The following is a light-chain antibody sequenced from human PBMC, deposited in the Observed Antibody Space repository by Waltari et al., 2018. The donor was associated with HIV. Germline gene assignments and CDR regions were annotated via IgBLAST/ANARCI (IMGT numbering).Light chain of an antibody. CDR1: QTVSSAF. CDR3: QQYGGSPRT. Sequence: EIVLTQSPGTLSLSPGGRATLSCRASQTVSSAFLAWYQQKPGQAPRLLTYGASSRVIGIPDRFNGTGSGTDFSLTISRLEPEDSAVYYCQQYGGSPRTFGQGAKVEIK. CDR2: GAS. J-gene: IGKJ1*01. V-gene: IGKV3-20*01.